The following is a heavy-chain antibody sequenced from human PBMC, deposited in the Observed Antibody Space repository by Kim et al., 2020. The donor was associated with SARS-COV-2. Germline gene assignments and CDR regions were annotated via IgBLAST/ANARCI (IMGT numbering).Heavy chain of an antibody. CDR1: GYFFNTYD. J-gene: IGHJ5*01. Sequence: ASVKVSCKASGYFFNTYDINWVRQASGQGLEWLGWVTPSTGNTGYAQKFHGRVTVTRDTSIRTAYMELSNLRYEDTAVYYCARTTTGWPNWFDSWGQGTL. V-gene: IGHV1-8*02. CDR3: ARTTTGWPNWFDS. D-gene: IGHD6-19*01. CDR2: VTPSTGNT.